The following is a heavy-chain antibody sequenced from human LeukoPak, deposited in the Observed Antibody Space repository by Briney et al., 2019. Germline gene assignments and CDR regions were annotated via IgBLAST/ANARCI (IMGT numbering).Heavy chain of an antibody. CDR3: ARARGTYYYDIGGYFFAY. J-gene: IGHJ4*02. V-gene: IGHV1-18*01. CDR1: GYTFTSYG. Sequence: ASVKVSCKASGYTFTSYGISWVRQAPGQGLEWMGWISAYNGNTNYAQKLQGRVTMTTDTSTSTAYMELRSLRSDDTAVYYCARARGTYYYDIGGYFFAYWGRGPLVPVSS. CDR2: ISAYNGNT. D-gene: IGHD3-22*01.